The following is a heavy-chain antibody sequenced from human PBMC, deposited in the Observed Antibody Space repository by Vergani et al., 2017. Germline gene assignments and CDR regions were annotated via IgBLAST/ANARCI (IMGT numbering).Heavy chain of an antibody. CDR3: ASDCTSGGCPDNYGMDV. CDR2: IGSSGPYI. Sequence: VQLVESGGGLVKPGGSLRLSCAASGFTFSDFSMSWVRQAPGKGLEWVAFIGSSGPYINYADSVKGRFIISRDNTNNSLFLQLRSLRAADAAVYYCASDCTSGGCPDNYGMDVWGQGATVTVSS. D-gene: IGHD2-8*01. V-gene: IGHV3-21*06. J-gene: IGHJ6*02. CDR1: GFTFSDFS.